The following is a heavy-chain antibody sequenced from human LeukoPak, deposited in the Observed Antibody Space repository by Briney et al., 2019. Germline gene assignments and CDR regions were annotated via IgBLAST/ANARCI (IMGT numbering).Heavy chain of an antibody. Sequence: SETLSLTCTVSGGSISSHYWSWIRQPPGKGLEWIGYIYYSGSTNYNPSLKSRVTISVDTSKNQFSLKLSSVTAADTAVYYCARELPGYSSGSSWCYYYYMDVWGKGTTVTVSS. J-gene: IGHJ6*03. CDR1: GGSISSHY. D-gene: IGHD6-19*01. CDR3: ARELPGYSSGSSWCYYYYMDV. CDR2: IYYSGST. V-gene: IGHV4-59*11.